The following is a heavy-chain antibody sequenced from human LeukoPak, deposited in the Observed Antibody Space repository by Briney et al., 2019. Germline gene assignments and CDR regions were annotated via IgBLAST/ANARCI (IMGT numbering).Heavy chain of an antibody. D-gene: IGHD3-22*01. Sequence: GGSLRLSCAASGFTFSSYAMSWVRQAPGKGLEWVSAISGSGGSTYYADSVKGRFTISRDNSKNTLYLQMNSLRAEDTAVYYCAKDPYSAVMIGWFDPWGQGTQVTVSS. CDR1: GFTFSSYA. J-gene: IGHJ5*02. CDR2: ISGSGGST. CDR3: AKDPYSAVMIGWFDP. V-gene: IGHV3-23*01.